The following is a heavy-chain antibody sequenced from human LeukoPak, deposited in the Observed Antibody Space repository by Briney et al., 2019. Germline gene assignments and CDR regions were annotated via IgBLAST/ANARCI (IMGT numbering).Heavy chain of an antibody. V-gene: IGHV4-4*07. CDR1: GGSISSDY. J-gene: IGHJ4*02. CDR3: ARVRDDSRGWYSDVDY. D-gene: IGHD6-19*01. Sequence: SETLSLTCTVSGGSISSDYWSWIRQPAGKGLEWIGRIYRSGSTNYNPSLKSRVTMSVDTSKDELSLKLSSVTAADTAVYYCARVRDDSRGWYSDVDYWGQGILVTVS. CDR2: IYRSGST.